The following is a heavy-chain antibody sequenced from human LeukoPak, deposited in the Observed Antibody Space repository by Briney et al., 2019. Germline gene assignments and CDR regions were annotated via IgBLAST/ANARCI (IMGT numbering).Heavy chain of an antibody. D-gene: IGHD5-18*01. CDR1: GYTFTSYG. J-gene: IGHJ3*02. V-gene: IGHV1-18*01. Sequence: ASVKLSCKASGYTFTSYGISWVRQAPGQGLEWMGWISAYNGNTNYAQKLQGRVTMTTDTSTSTAYMELRSLRSDDTAVYYCARVARLTATTGAFDIWGQGTMVTVSS. CDR3: ARVARLTATTGAFDI. CDR2: ISAYNGNT.